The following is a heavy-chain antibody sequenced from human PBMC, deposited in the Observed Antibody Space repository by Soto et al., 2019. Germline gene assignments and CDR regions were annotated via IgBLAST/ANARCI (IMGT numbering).Heavy chain of an antibody. J-gene: IGHJ4*02. CDR3: AKDPRGGIAARPLDY. Sequence: QVQLVESGGGVVQPGRSLRLSCAASGFTFSSYGMHWVRQAPGKGLEWVAVISYDGSNKYYADSVKGRFTISRDNSKNTLYLQMNSLRAEDTAVYYCAKDPRGGIAARPLDYWGQGTLVTVSS. CDR2: ISYDGSNK. V-gene: IGHV3-30*18. CDR1: GFTFSSYG. D-gene: IGHD6-6*01.